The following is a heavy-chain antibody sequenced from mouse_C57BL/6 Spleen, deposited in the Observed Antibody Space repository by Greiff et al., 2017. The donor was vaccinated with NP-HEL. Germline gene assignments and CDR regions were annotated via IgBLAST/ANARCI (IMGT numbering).Heavy chain of an antibody. CDR2: IDPSDSET. Sequence: QVQLQQPGAELVRPGSSVKLSCKASGYTFTSYWMHWVKQRPIQGLEWIGNIDPSDSETHYNQKFKDKATLTVDKSSSTAYMQLSSLTSEDSAVYYCASYYYGSSYLFDYWGQGTTLTVSS. V-gene: IGHV1-52*01. CDR3: ASYYYGSSYLFDY. J-gene: IGHJ2*01. D-gene: IGHD1-1*01. CDR1: GYTFTSYW.